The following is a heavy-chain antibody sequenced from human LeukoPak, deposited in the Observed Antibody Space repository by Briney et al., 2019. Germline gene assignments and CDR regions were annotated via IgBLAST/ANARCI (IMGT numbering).Heavy chain of an antibody. J-gene: IGHJ3*02. Sequence: PSETLTLTCTVSGGSISSYYWSWIRQPPGKGLEWIGYIYTSGSTDYNPSLKSRVTISVDTSKNQFSLKLSSVTAADTAVYYCARPYTSGWYGAFDIWGQGTMVTVSS. CDR1: GGSISSYY. V-gene: IGHV4-4*09. CDR2: IYTSGST. D-gene: IGHD6-19*01. CDR3: ARPYTSGWYGAFDI.